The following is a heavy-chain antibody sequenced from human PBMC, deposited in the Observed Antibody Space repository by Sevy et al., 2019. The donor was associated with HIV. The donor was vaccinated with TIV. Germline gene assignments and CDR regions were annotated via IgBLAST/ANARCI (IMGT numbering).Heavy chain of an antibody. J-gene: IGHJ4*02. CDR3: ARAEQVTMLVVFGGLYFDS. V-gene: IGHV3-7*01. Sequence: GGSLRLSCAASGFTFSRYWMTWVRQAPGKGLEWVANIKQVEGEKYYVDLVKGRFTISRDNAKNSLYLQMNSLRADDTAVYYCARAEQVTMLVVFGGLYFDSWGQGTLVTVSS. CDR2: IKQVEGEK. D-gene: IGHD3-22*01. CDR1: GFTFSRYW.